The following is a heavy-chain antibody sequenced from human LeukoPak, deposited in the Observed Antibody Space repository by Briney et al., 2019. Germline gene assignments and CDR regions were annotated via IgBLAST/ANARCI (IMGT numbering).Heavy chain of an antibody. J-gene: IGHJ6*03. V-gene: IGHV4-34*01. CDR2: INHSGST. CDR1: GGSFSGYY. Sequence: PSETLSLTCAVYGGSFSGYYWSWIRQPPGKGLEWIGEINHSGSTNYNPSLKSRVTISVDTSKNQFSLKLSSVTAADTAVYYCARANVLLFLEWLYYYYYYTDVWGKGTTVTVSS. D-gene: IGHD3-3*01. CDR3: ARANVLLFLEWLYYYYYYTDV.